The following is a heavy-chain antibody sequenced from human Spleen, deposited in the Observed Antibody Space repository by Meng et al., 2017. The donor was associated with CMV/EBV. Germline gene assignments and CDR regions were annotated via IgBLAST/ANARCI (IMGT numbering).Heavy chain of an antibody. V-gene: IGHV1-69*05. D-gene: IGHD3-3*01. Sequence: SVKVSGKASGGSFISYTITWVRQAPGQGLEWVGGIITMFGTVYYAQKFQGRVTITTDESTSVAYLELSCLRSEDTAVYYCARGITVSGAVSSDDRDYDYYGLDVWGQGTTVTVSS. CDR3: ARGITVSGAVSSDDRDYDYYGLDV. CDR1: GGSFISYT. CDR2: IITMFGTV. J-gene: IGHJ6*02.